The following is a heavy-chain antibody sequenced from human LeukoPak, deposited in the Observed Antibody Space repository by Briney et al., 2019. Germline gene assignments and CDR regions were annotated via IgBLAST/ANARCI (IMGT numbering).Heavy chain of an antibody. J-gene: IGHJ4*02. V-gene: IGHV1-69*13. Sequence: SVKVSCKASGGTFSSYAISWVRQAPGQGLEWMGGIIPIFGTANYAQKFQGRVTITADESTSTAYMELSSLRSEDTAVYYCASRSVRFLKWLLVAWGQGTLVTVSS. CDR3: ASRSVRFLKWLLVA. CDR1: GGTFSSYA. D-gene: IGHD3-3*01. CDR2: IIPIFGTA.